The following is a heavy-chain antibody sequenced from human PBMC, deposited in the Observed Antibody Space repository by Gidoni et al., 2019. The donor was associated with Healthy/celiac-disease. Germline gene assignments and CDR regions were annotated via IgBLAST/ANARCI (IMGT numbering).Heavy chain of an antibody. D-gene: IGHD3-22*01. Sequence: QVQLVQSGAEVKKPGSSVKVSCKASGGTFSSYAISCVRQAPGQGLEWMGGIIPIFGTANYAQKFQGRVTITADESTSTAYMELSSLRSEDTAVYYCARGTYYYDSSGYSPLDYWGQGTLVTVSS. CDR1: GGTFSSYA. CDR3: ARGTYYYDSSGYSPLDY. J-gene: IGHJ4*02. V-gene: IGHV1-69*01. CDR2: IIPIFGTA.